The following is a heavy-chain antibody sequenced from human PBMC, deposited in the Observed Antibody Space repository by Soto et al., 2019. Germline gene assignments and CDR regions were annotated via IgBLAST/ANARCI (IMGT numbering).Heavy chain of an antibody. J-gene: IGHJ4*02. CDR1: GFTFSSYA. Sequence: PGGSLRPSCAASGFTFSSYAMSWVRQAPGKGLEWVSAISGSGGTTYYADSVKVGFTISRYNSKNTLELQVNRLRAEDTAVYYCAKDQELAGTRGYWGQGTLVTVSS. CDR2: ISGSGGTT. CDR3: AKDQELAGTRGY. V-gene: IGHV3-23*01. D-gene: IGHD6-19*01.